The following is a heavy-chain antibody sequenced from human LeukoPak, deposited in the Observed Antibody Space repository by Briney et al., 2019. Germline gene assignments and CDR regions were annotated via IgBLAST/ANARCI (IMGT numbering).Heavy chain of an antibody. V-gene: IGHV3-30*04. J-gene: IGHJ4*02. CDR2: ISYDGSNK. Sequence: GGSLRLSCAASGFTFSSYVMHWVRQAPGKGLEWVAVISYDGSNKYYADSVKGRLTISRDNAKNSLYLQMNSLRAEDTAVYYCARVLRGSDYWGQGTLVTVSS. CDR1: GFTFSSYV. D-gene: IGHD3-10*01. CDR3: ARVLRGSDY.